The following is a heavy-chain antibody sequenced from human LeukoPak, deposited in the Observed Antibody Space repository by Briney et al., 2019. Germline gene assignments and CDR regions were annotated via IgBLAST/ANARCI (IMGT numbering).Heavy chain of an antibody. V-gene: IGHV4-59*01. CDR2: IYYSGST. CDR1: GGSISSYY. CDR3: ARVRESSGYYNDFAD. J-gene: IGHJ4*02. D-gene: IGHD3-22*01. Sequence: SETLSLTCTGSGGSISSYYWSWIRQPPGKGLEWIGYIYYSGSTNYNPSLKSRVTISVDTSKNQFSLKLSSVTAADTAVYYCARVRESSGYYNDFADWGQGTLVTVSS.